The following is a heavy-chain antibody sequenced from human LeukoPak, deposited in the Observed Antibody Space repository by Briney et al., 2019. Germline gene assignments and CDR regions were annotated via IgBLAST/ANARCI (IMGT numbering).Heavy chain of an antibody. CDR2: IKEDGSEK. D-gene: IGHD3-22*01. V-gene: IGHV3-7*01. J-gene: IGHJ4*02. CDR3: ARRPGGYYDSNGILEYFDY. CDR1: GLTFRSYW. Sequence: GGSLRLSCAASGLTFRSYWMSWVRQAPGKGLEWVANIKEDGSEKYYVDSVKGRFTISRDNAKKSLYLQMNSLRAEDTAIYYCARRPGGYYDSNGILEYFDYWGQGTLVTVSS.